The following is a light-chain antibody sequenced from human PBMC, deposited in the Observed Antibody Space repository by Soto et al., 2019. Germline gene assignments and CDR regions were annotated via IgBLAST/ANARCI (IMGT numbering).Light chain of an antibody. V-gene: IGKV1-39*01. CDR1: QTISGY. CDR2: AAS. CDR3: QQSYTTPLT. J-gene: IGKJ4*01. Sequence: EMQMTVSPFCLCAFVGNRVTITCRASQTISGYLNWYQQKPGKAPELLIYAASYLGNGVPSRFSGSGSGTYFTLTISSLQPEDLATYYCQQSYTTPLTFGGGTKVDIK.